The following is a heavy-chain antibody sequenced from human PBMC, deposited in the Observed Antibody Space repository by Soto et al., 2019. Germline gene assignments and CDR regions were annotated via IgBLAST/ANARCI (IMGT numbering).Heavy chain of an antibody. CDR1: GSTFSSYT. Sequence: QVQLVQSGAEMKRPGSSVKVSCQASGSTFSSYTVSWVRQAPGQGLEWMGRIIPVLGVTNYAQKFKGIVTITSDKSKTTAYMELSSLRSGDTAVYYCARRRYCGADCYSKYYYGMDVWGQGTTVTVSS. V-gene: IGHV1-69*02. J-gene: IGHJ6*02. D-gene: IGHD2-21*02. CDR3: ARRRYCGADCYSKYYYGMDV. CDR2: IIPVLGVT.